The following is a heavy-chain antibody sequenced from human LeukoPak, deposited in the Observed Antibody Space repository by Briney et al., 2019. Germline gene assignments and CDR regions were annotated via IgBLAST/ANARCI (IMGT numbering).Heavy chain of an antibody. CDR1: GFTFDDYA. J-gene: IGHJ5*02. CDR3: AKDNLYDSSGYYDH. V-gene: IGHV3-9*03. Sequence: SLRLSCAASGFTFDDYAMHWVRQAPGKGLEWVSGISWNSGSIGYADSVKGRFTISRDNAKNSLYLQMNSLRAEDMALYYCAKDNLYDSSGYYDHWGQGTLVTVSS. CDR2: ISWNSGSI. D-gene: IGHD3-22*01.